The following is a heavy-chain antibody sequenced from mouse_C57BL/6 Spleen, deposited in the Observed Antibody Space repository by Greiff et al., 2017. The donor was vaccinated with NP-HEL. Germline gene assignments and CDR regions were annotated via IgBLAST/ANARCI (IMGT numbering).Heavy chain of an antibody. D-gene: IGHD1-1*02. V-gene: IGHV1-69*01. CDR2: IDPSDSYT. CDR3: AYGAMDY. Sequence: QVQLQQSGAELVMPGASVKLSCKASGYTFTSYWMHWVKQRPGQGLEWIGEIDPSDSYTNYNQKFKGKSTLTVDKSSSTAYMQLSSLTSEDSAVYYCAYGAMDYWGQGTSVTVSS. J-gene: IGHJ4*01. CDR1: GYTFTSYW.